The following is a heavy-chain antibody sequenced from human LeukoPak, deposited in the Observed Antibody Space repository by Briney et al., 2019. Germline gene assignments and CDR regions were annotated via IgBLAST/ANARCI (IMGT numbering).Heavy chain of an antibody. CDR2: INPNSGGT. D-gene: IGHD2-2*01. Sequence: ASVKVSCKASGYTFTGYYMHWVRQAPGQGLEWMGWINPNSGGTNYAQKFQGRVTMTRDNAKNSLYLQMNSLRAEDTAVYYCARDSVSGDIVVVPAHYYGMDVWGQGTTVTVSS. CDR3: ARDSVSGDIVVVPAHYYGMDV. V-gene: IGHV1-2*02. J-gene: IGHJ6*02. CDR1: GYTFTGYY.